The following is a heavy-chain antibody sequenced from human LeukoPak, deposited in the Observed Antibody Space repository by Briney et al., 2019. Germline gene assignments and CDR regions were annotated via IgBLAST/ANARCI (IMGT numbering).Heavy chain of an antibody. CDR3: ARDTPDYGDKSD. J-gene: IGHJ4*02. CDR2: IYYSGST. V-gene: IGHV4-39*07. D-gene: IGHD4-23*01. CDR1: GGSISSSSYY. Sequence: PSETLSLTCTVSGGSISSSSYYWGWIRQPPGKGLEWIGSIYYSGSTYYNPSLKSRVTISVDTSKNQFSLKLSSVTAADTAVYYCARDTPDYGDKSDWGQGTLVTVSS.